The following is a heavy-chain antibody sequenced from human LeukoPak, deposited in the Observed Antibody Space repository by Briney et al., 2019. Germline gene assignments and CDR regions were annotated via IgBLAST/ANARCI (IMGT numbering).Heavy chain of an antibody. CDR2: IYYSGST. CDR1: GGSISSSSYY. J-gene: IGHJ3*02. Sequence: SETLSLTCTVSGGSISSSSYYWGWIRQPPGKGLEWIGSIYYSGSTYDNPALKSRVTISVDTSKNQFSLKLSSVTAADTAVYCCARAVAGDDAFDIWGQGTMVTVSS. CDR3: ARAVAGDDAFDI. V-gene: IGHV4-39*07. D-gene: IGHD6-19*01.